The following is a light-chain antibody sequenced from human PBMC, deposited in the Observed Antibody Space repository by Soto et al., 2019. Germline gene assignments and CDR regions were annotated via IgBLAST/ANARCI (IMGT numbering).Light chain of an antibody. Sequence: DAEVSPSPSSLSASVGDTVTITCRASRDISDYLNWYQQKPGKAPKLLIYDASNLETGVPSRFSGSGSGTDFTLTITSLQPEDFATYYCQQFDNVPLTFGGGTKVDIK. CDR3: QQFDNVPLT. V-gene: IGKV1-33*01. J-gene: IGKJ4*01. CDR1: RDISDY. CDR2: DAS.